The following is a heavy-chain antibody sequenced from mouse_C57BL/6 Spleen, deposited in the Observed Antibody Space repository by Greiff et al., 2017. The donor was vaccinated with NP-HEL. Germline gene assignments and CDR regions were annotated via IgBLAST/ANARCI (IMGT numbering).Heavy chain of an antibody. J-gene: IGHJ4*01. V-gene: IGHV1-59*01. CDR1: GYTFTSYW. CDR3: ARRYYDYLYAMDY. CDR2: IDPSDSYT. Sequence: QVQLQQPRAELVRPGTSVKLSCKASGYTFTSYWMHWVKQRPGQGLEWIGVIDPSDSYTNYNQKFKGKATLTVDTSSSTAYMQLSSLTSEDSAVYYCARRYYDYLYAMDYWGQGTSVTVSS. D-gene: IGHD2-4*01.